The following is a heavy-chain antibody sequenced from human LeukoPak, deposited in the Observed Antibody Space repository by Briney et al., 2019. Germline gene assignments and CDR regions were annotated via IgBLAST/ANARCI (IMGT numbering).Heavy chain of an antibody. CDR3: ARDRRLQLEFFEY. J-gene: IGHJ4*02. CDR2: ISYDGGNK. CDR1: GFTFSSYA. Sequence: GGSLRLSCAASGFTFSSYAMHWVRQAPGKGLEWVALISYDGGNKYYADSMKGRFNISRDDYRNMLHLQMDSLRPEDTAVYYCARDRRLQLEFFEYWGQGILVTVTS. V-gene: IGHV3-30-3*01. D-gene: IGHD5-24*01.